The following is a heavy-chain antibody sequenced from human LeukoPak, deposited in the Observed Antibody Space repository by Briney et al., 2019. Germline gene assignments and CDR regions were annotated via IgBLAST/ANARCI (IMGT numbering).Heavy chain of an antibody. J-gene: IGHJ4*02. D-gene: IGHD3-3*01. CDR1: GGSISSYY. CDR3: ARDRDSWSGQVYYFDY. V-gene: IGHV4-4*07. Sequence: SETLSLTCTVSGGSISSYYWSWIRQPAGKGLEWIGRIYTSGSTNYNPSLKSRVTMSVDTSKNQFSLKLSSVTAADTAVYYYARDRDSWSGQVYYFDYWGQGTLVTVSS. CDR2: IYTSGST.